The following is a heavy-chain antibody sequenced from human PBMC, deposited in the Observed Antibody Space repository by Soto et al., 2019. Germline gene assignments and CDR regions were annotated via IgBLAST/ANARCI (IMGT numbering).Heavy chain of an antibody. CDR1: GFTFSSYA. CDR2: ISGSGGST. J-gene: IGHJ6*03. D-gene: IGHD6-19*01. V-gene: IGHV3-23*01. Sequence: EVQLLESGGGLVQPGGSLRLPCAASGFTFSSYAMSWVRQAPGKGLEWVSAISGSGGSTYYADSVKGRFTISRDNSKNTLYLQMNSLRAEDTAVYYCAKDLLVAGLENYYYYMDVWGKGTTVTVSS. CDR3: AKDLLVAGLENYYYYMDV.